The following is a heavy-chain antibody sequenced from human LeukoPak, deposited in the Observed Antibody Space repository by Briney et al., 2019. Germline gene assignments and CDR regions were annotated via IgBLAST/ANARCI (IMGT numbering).Heavy chain of an antibody. CDR2: ISGSGGST. V-gene: IGHV3-23*01. CDR3: ASLYYYGSGSYLPFDY. Sequence: GGSLRLSCAASGFTFSSYAMSWVRQAPGKGLEWVSAISGSGGSTYYADSVKGRFTISRDNSKNTLYLQMNSVRAEDTAVYYCASLYYYGSGSYLPFDYWGQGTLVTVSS. CDR1: GFTFSSYA. D-gene: IGHD3-10*01. J-gene: IGHJ4*02.